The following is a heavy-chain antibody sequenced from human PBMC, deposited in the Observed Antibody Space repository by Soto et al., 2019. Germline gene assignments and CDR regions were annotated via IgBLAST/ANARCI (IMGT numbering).Heavy chain of an antibody. V-gene: IGHV3-21*01. CDR3: ARVQANTMVALDY. CDR1: GFTFSSYS. CDR2: ISSSSSYI. Sequence: GGSLRLSCAASGFTFSSYSMNWVRQAPGKGLEWVSSISSSSSYIYYADSVKGRFTISRDNAKNSLYLQMNSLRAEDTAVYYCARVQANTMVALDYWDQGTLVTVSS. D-gene: IGHD3-10*01. J-gene: IGHJ4*02.